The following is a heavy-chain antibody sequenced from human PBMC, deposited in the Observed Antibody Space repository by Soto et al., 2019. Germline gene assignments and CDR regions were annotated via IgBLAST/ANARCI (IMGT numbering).Heavy chain of an antibody. CDR1: GFTFDDYT. CDR2: ISWDGGST. V-gene: IGHV3-43*01. Sequence: PGGSLRLSCAASGFTFDDYTMHWVRQAPGKGLEWVSLISWDGGSTYYADSVKGRFTISRDNSKNSLYLQMNSLRTEDTALYYCAKDIKSIAAPDYYYYGMDVWGQGTTVTVSS. D-gene: IGHD6-6*01. J-gene: IGHJ6*02. CDR3: AKDIKSIAAPDYYYYGMDV.